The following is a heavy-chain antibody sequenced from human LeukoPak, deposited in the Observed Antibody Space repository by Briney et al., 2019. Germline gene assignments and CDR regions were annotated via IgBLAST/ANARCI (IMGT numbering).Heavy chain of an antibody. CDR3: ARVGQAYYFDY. V-gene: IGHV3-7*01. CDR1: GFTFSSYW. CDR2: IKQDGSEK. Sequence: GGSLRLSCAASGFTFSSYWMSWVRQAPGKGLEWVANIKQDGSEKQYVDSVKGRFTISRDNAKNSLYLQMNSLRADDTAVYYCARVGQAYYFDYWRQGTLVSVSS. J-gene: IGHJ4*02.